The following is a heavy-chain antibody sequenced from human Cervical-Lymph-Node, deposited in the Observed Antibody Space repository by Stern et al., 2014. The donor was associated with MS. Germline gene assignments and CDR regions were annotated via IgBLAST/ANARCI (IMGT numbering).Heavy chain of an antibody. V-gene: IGHV1-3*01. D-gene: IGHD6-13*01. J-gene: IGHJ5*02. CDR3: ARESSKLVRLLDNWFDP. CDR2: INAGNGNT. CDR1: GYTFTSYA. Sequence: DQLGESGAEVKRPGASGKVSCKASGYTFTSYAMHWGRQAPGQRLEWMGWINAGNGNTKYSQKFQGRVTITRDTSASTAYMELSSLRSEDTAVYYCARESSKLVRLLDNWFDPWGQGTLVTVSS.